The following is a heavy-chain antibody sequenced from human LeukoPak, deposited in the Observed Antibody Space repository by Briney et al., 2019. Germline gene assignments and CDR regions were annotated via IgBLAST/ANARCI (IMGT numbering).Heavy chain of an antibody. CDR2: IYYSGST. CDR1: AGSISSSY. V-gene: IGHV4-59*08. J-gene: IGHJ4*02. Sequence: SETLSLTCTVSAGSISSSYWSWIRQPPGKGLEWIGYIYYSGSTNYNPSLKSRVTISVDTSKNQFSLKLSSVTAADTAVYYCARQGPLTTAVTTRTNLFDYWGQGTLVTVSS. D-gene: IGHD4-11*01. CDR3: ARQGPLTTAVTTRTNLFDY.